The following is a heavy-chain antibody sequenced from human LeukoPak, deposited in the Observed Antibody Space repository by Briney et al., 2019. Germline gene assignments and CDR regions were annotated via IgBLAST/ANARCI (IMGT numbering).Heavy chain of an antibody. Sequence: GGSLKLSCAASGFTLSGSAMHWVRQASGKGLEWVGRIRSKANSYATAYAASAKGRFTISRDDSKNTAYLQMNSLKTEDTAVYYCTFLLPPLGPWGQGTLVTVSS. D-gene: IGHD3-16*01. CDR2: IRSKANSYAT. CDR3: TFLLPPLGP. J-gene: IGHJ5*02. V-gene: IGHV3-73*01. CDR1: GFTLSGSA.